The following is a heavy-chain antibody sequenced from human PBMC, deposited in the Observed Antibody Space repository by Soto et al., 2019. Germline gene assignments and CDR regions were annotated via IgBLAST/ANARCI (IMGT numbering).Heavy chain of an antibody. CDR2: INHSGST. CDR1: GGCFSGYY. V-gene: IGHV4-34*01. CDR3: ARGDLFYSSRKRGYYMDV. Sequence: PSETLALTCAVXGGCFSGYYWSWIRQPPGKGLEWIGEINHSGSTNYNPSLKSRVTISVDTSKNQFSLKLSSVTAADTAVYYCARGDLFYSSRKRGYYMDVWGKATTVTVS. J-gene: IGHJ6*03. D-gene: IGHD6-13*01.